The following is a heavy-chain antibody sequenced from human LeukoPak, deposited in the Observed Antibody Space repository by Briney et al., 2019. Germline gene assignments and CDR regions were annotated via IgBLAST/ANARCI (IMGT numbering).Heavy chain of an antibody. CDR2: ISSSSSYI. Sequence: PGGSLRLSCAASGCTFSSYSMNWVRQAPGKGLEWVSSISSSSSYIYYADSVKGRFTISRDNAKNSLYLQMNSLRAEDTAVYYCARDIVVVVAATLDAFDIWGQGTMVTVSS. CDR1: GCTFSSYS. V-gene: IGHV3-21*01. D-gene: IGHD2-15*01. CDR3: ARDIVVVVAATLDAFDI. J-gene: IGHJ3*02.